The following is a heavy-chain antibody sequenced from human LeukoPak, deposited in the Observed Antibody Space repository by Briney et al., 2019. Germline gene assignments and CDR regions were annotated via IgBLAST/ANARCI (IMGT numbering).Heavy chain of an antibody. CDR2: INHSGSS. CDR1: GGSFSGYS. J-gene: IGHJ5*02. V-gene: IGHV4-34*01. D-gene: IGHD3-22*01. CDR3: ARGPMRGWFDP. Sequence: PSETLSLTXAVYGGSFSGYSWNWIRQPPGKGLEWIGEINHSGSSNYNPSLKSRVTISLDTSKSQFSLKLSSVTAGDTAVYYCARGPMRGWFDPWGQGTLVTVSS.